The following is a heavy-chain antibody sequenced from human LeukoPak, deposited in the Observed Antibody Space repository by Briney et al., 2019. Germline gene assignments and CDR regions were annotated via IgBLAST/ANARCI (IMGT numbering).Heavy chain of an antibody. CDR1: GYSISSGYY. J-gene: IGHJ5*02. CDR3: ARDRPLLSAWSRFDP. CDR2: IYHSGST. D-gene: IGHD6-19*01. V-gene: IGHV4-38-2*02. Sequence: PSETLSLTCAVSGYSISSGYYWGWIRQPPGKGLEWIGTIYHSGSTYYNPSLKSRVTISLDTSKNQFSLKLSSVTAADAAVYYCARDRPLLSAWSRFDPWGQGTLVTVSS.